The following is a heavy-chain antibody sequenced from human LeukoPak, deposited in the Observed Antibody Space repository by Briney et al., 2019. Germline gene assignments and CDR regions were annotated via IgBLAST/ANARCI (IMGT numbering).Heavy chain of an antibody. CDR1: GFTFSSYA. Sequence: GGSLRLSCAASGFTFSSYAMSWVRQAPGKGLEWVSDISGSGGSTYYADSVKGRFTISRDNSKNTLYLQMNSLRAEDTAVYYCARVLVVPAAMDAFYFDYWGQGTLVTVSS. CDR2: ISGSGGST. CDR3: ARVLVVPAAMDAFYFDY. V-gene: IGHV3-23*01. D-gene: IGHD2-2*01. J-gene: IGHJ4*02.